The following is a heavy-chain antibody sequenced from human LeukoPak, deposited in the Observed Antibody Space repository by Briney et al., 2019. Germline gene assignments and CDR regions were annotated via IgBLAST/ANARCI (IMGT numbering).Heavy chain of an antibody. J-gene: IGHJ5*02. CDR2: IKGDGSSP. V-gene: IGHV3-74*01. CDR3: AKSDWFDP. Sequence: GGSLRLSCAASGFTFRNYWMHWVRQAXXXXLVWVSRIKGDGSSPSYADSVKGRFTISRDNAKNTLYLQMNSLRAEDTAVYYCAKSDWFDPWGQGTLVTVSS. CDR1: GFTFRNYW.